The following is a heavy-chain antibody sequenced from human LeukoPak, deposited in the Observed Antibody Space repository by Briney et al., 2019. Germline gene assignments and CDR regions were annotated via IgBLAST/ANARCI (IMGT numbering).Heavy chain of an antibody. D-gene: IGHD3-3*01. CDR2: IYYSGST. V-gene: IGHV4-39*07. CDR3: ARGLRFLEWPPDY. CDR1: GGSLSSSSYY. Sequence: SETLSLTCTVSGGSLSSSSYYWGWIRQPPGKGLEWIGSIYYSGSTYYNPSLKSRVTISVDTSKNQFSLKLSSVTAADTAVYYCARGLRFLEWPPDYWGQGTLVTVSS. J-gene: IGHJ4*02.